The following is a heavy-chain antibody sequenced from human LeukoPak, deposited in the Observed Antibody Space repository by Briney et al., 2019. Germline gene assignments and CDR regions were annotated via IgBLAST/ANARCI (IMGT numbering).Heavy chain of an antibody. D-gene: IGHD6-13*01. CDR1: GYTFTDYY. V-gene: IGHV1-2*02. Sequence: EASMKVSCKASGYTFTDYYMHWVRQAPGQGLEWMGWINPNSGGTNYAQKFQGRVTMTRDTSISTAYMELSSLTSDDTAVYYCARDVFATYSTHHKFDPWGQGTLVTVSS. CDR3: ARDVFATYSTHHKFDP. CDR2: INPNSGGT. J-gene: IGHJ5*02.